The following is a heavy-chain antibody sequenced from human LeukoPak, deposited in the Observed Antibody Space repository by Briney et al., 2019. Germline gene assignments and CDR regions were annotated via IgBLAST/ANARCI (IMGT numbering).Heavy chain of an antibody. CDR2: IIPIFGTA. D-gene: IGHD3-9*01. J-gene: IGHJ6*03. CDR3: ARAHYDILTDYYYYMDV. V-gene: IGHV1-69*13. CDR1: GGTFSSYA. Sequence: SVKVSCKASGGTFSSYAISWVRQAPGQGLEWMGGIIPIFGTANYAQKLQGRVTITADESTSTAYMELSSLRSEDTAVYYCARAHYDILTDYYYYMDVWGKGTTVTISS.